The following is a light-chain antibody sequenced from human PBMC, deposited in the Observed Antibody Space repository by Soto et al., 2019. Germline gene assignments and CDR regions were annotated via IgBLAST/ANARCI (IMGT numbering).Light chain of an antibody. CDR1: EDISTW. V-gene: IGKV1-12*01. CDR2: AAS. CDR3: LQDHDDSWT. Sequence: DIQMTQSPSSVSASVGDRVTITCRSSEDISTWLAWYQQKPGKAPTLLIYAASNLQSGVPSRFRGSRSGTEFTLTVSSLQPEDFATYYCLQDHDDSWTFGQGTKVDIK. J-gene: IGKJ1*01.